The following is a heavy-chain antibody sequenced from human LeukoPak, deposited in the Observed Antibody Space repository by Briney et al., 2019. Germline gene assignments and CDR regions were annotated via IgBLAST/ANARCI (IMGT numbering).Heavy chain of an antibody. Sequence: GGSLRLSCAASGFTFSTYGMHWVRQAPGKGLEWVAVIWDDGSNKYYADSVKGRFTISRDNSKNTLYLQMNSLRAKDTAEYYCGRDLFMIVVPGQNVLGYWGQGTLVTVSS. D-gene: IGHD3-22*01. CDR3: GRDLFMIVVPGQNVLGY. CDR1: GFTFSTYG. V-gene: IGHV3-33*01. J-gene: IGHJ4*02. CDR2: IWDDGSNK.